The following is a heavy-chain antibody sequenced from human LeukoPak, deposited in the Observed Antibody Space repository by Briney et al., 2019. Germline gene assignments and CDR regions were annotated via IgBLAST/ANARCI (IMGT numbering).Heavy chain of an antibody. D-gene: IGHD3-10*01. V-gene: IGHV1-18*01. CDR2: ISAYNGNT. Sequence: AASVKVSCRASGYTFTSYGISGVRQSPGQGLEGMGWISAYNGNTNYAQKLQGRVTTTTDTSTSTAYVELRSLRSDDTAVYYCARHPYGSGSRYFDYWGQGTLVTVSS. CDR3: ARHPYGSGSRYFDY. J-gene: IGHJ4*02. CDR1: GYTFTSYG.